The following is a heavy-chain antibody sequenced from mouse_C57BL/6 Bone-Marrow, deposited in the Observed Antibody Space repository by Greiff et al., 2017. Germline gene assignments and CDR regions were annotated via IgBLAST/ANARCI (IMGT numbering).Heavy chain of an antibody. V-gene: IGHV1-55*01. Sequence: QVQLQQSGAELVKPGASVKMSCKASGYTFTSYWITWVKQRPGQGLEWIGDIYPGSGSTNYNEKFKSKATLTVDTSSSTAYMQLSSLTSEDAAVYYCAREDSSCYLYYAMDYWGQGTSVTVSS. D-gene: IGHD3-2*02. J-gene: IGHJ4*01. CDR2: IYPGSGST. CDR3: AREDSSCYLYYAMDY. CDR1: GYTFTSYW.